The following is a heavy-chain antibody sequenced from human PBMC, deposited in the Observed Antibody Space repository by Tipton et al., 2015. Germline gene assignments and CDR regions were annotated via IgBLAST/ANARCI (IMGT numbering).Heavy chain of an antibody. V-gene: IGHV4-39*01. D-gene: IGHD4-17*01. J-gene: IGHJ4*02. CDR1: GGSISSPSYY. Sequence: TLSLTCTVSGGSISSPSYYWGWIRQPPGKGLEWIGSIYYSGSTYYNPSLKSRVTISVDTSKNQFSLNLTSVTAADTAVYYCATLYVDYDYWGQGTLVTVSP. CDR2: IYYSGST. CDR3: ATLYVDYDY.